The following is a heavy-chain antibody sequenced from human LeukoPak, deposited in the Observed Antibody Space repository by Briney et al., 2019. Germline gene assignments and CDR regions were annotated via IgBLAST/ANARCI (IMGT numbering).Heavy chain of an antibody. CDR2: ISDGGTNK. CDR3: ARDSRDKLRFLEWFHETLDF. V-gene: IGHV3-30-3*01. Sequence: GGSLRLSCAATGFSFSNYAMHWVRQTPGKGLEWVAVISDGGTNKNYADSVKGRFTIFRDKSKSTLYLQMHSLRAEDTAVYYCARDSRDKLRFLEWFHETLDFWGRGTLVTVSS. CDR1: GFSFSNYA. J-gene: IGHJ4*02. D-gene: IGHD3-3*01.